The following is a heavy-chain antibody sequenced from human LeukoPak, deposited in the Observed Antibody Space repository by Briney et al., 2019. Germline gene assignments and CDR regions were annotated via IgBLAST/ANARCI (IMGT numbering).Heavy chain of an antibody. CDR3: AKVFRDGYNYPFDY. D-gene: IGHD5-24*01. Sequence: GGSLRLSCAASGFTFSNYAMDWVRQAPGKGLEWVSTIGSSGGSTYYADSVKGRFTISRDNSKNTLYLQMNSLRAEDTAVYYCAKVFRDGYNYPFDYWGQGTLVTVSS. V-gene: IGHV3-23*01. CDR1: GFTFSNYA. J-gene: IGHJ4*02. CDR2: IGSSGGST.